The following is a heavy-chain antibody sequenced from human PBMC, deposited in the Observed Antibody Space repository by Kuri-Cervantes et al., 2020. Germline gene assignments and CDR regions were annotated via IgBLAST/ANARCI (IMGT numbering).Heavy chain of an antibody. Sequence: SETLSLTCAVCGGSFSGYYWSWIRQPPGKGLEWIGYVYYSGSTNYNASLKSRVTISVDTSKNQFSLKLSSVTAADTAVYYCARHEWYSNYYFDCWGQGTLVTVSS. CDR1: GGSFSGYY. D-gene: IGHD4-11*01. CDR2: VYYSGST. J-gene: IGHJ4*02. V-gene: IGHV4-59*08. CDR3: ARHEWYSNYYFDC.